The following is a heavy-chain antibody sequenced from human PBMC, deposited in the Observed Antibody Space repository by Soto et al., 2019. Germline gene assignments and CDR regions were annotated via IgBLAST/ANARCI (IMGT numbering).Heavy chain of an antibody. D-gene: IGHD3-10*01. V-gene: IGHV4-34*01. CDR2: INHSGST. Sequence: QVHLQQWGAGLLKPSETLSLTCAVYGGSFSGYYWSWIRQHPGKALEWIGEINHSGSTNYNPSLKSRVSISVGTSNNQCSLKLSSVTAADTAVYYCARGRGDGYNQHWYFDLWGRGTLVTVSS. J-gene: IGHJ2*01. CDR1: GGSFSGYY. CDR3: ARGRGDGYNQHWYFDL.